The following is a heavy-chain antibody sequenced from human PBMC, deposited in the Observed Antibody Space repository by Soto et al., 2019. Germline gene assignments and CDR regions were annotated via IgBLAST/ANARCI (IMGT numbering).Heavy chain of an antibody. CDR2: TRNKANSYTT. J-gene: IGHJ6*02. Sequence: GSLRLSCAASGFTFSDHYMDWVRQAPGKGLEWVGRTRNKANSYTTEYADSVKGRFTISRDNAKNSLYLQMNSLRAEDTAVYYCARDLLHDILTGVDVWGQGTTVTVSS. D-gene: IGHD3-9*01. CDR3: ARDLLHDILTGVDV. V-gene: IGHV3-72*01. CDR1: GFTFSDHY.